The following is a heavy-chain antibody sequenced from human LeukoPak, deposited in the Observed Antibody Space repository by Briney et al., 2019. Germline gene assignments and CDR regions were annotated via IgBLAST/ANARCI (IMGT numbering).Heavy chain of an antibody. D-gene: IGHD1-26*01. CDR1: GGSISGYS. CDR2: IYYSGST. J-gene: IGHJ4*02. V-gene: IGHV4-59*08. Sequence: SETLSLTCTVSGGSISGYSWSWIRQPPGKGLEWVGYIYYSGSTNCNPSLKSRVTISVDTSKDQFSLKLNSVTAADTAVYYCATLGLLRGAGFNLATHFDYWGQGTLVAVSS. CDR3: ATLGLLRGAGFNLATHFDY.